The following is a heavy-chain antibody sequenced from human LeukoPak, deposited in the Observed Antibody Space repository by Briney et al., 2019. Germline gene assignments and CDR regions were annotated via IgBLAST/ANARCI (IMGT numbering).Heavy chain of an antibody. CDR3: IRLDSSGSYY. D-gene: IGHD6-19*01. CDR2: IRSKANSYAT. J-gene: IGHJ4*02. V-gene: IGHV3-73*01. Sequence: GGSLRLSCAASGFTFSGSAMHWVRQASGKGLEWVGCIRSKANSYATADAASVKGRFTISKDDSTNTAYLQMNSLKTEATAVYSCIRLDSSGSYYWGQGTLVTVSS. CDR1: GFTFSGSA.